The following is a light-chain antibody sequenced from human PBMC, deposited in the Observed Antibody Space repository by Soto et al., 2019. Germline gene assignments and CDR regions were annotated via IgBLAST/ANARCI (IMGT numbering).Light chain of an antibody. V-gene: IGKV3-20*01. J-gene: IGKJ2*01. CDR3: QQYGRSPYT. CDR2: GAS. Sequence: EIVLTQSPGTLSLSPGERATLSCRASQSVSSSYLAWYQQKPGQAPRLLIYGASSRATGIPDRFSGSGSGTDFTLTISRLEPKEFAVYHCQQYGRSPYTFGQGTKLEIK. CDR1: QSVSSSY.